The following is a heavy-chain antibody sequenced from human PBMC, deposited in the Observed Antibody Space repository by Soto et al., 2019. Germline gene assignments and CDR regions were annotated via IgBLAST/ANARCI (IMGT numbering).Heavy chain of an antibody. D-gene: IGHD3-22*01. V-gene: IGHV4-39*01. CDR3: ARHQGAAYYYDSSGYYYFDY. CDR1: GGSIISSVSY. Sequence: LSLTCTVSGGSIISSVSYWGWIRQPPGKGLEWIGSVYYTGGTYYNPSLKSRVTVSVDTSKNQFSLKLSSVTAADTAVYYCARHQGAAYYYDSSGYYYFDYWGQGTLVTVSS. J-gene: IGHJ4*02. CDR2: VYYTGGT.